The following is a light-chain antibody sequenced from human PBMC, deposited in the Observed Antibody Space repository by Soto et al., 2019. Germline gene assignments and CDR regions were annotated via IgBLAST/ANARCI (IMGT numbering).Light chain of an antibody. CDR1: QSISYY. Sequence: DIQMTQSPSSLSAFVGDRVTITCRASQSISYYLNWYQQKPGKAPKVLLYGASILQTGVPSRFSGSGSGTDFTLTITSLQPEDSATYYCQQSYSTPWTFGQGTKVEIK. CDR2: GAS. CDR3: QQSYSTPWT. J-gene: IGKJ1*01. V-gene: IGKV1-39*01.